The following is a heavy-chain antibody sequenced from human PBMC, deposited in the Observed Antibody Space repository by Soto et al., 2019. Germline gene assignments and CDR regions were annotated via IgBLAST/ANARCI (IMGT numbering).Heavy chain of an antibody. Sequence: GASVKVSCKASGGTFSSYAISWVRQAPGQGLEWMGGIIPIFGTANYAQKFQGRVTITADESTSTAYMELSSLRAEDTAVYYCAKDRSSGWYFKPDYWGQGTLVTVSS. CDR1: GGTFSSYA. D-gene: IGHD6-19*01. J-gene: IGHJ4*02. V-gene: IGHV1-69*13. CDR3: AKDRSSGWYFKPDY. CDR2: IIPIFGTA.